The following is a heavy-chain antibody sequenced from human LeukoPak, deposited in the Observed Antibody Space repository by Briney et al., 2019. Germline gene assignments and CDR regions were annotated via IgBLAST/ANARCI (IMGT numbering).Heavy chain of an antibody. CDR3: ARYHSGYDDY. D-gene: IGHD5-12*01. V-gene: IGHV4-39*07. CDR1: GGSVTISSYY. Sequence: SETLSLTCIVSGGSVTISSYYWGWIRQPPGKGLEWIGSIYYSGSTYYNPSLKSRVTISLDTSKNQFSLKLSSVTAADTAVYYCARYHSGYDDYWGQGTLVTVSS. J-gene: IGHJ4*02. CDR2: IYYSGST.